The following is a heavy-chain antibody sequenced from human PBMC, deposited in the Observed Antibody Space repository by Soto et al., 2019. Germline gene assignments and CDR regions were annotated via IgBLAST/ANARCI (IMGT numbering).Heavy chain of an antibody. J-gene: IGHJ6*02. V-gene: IGHV4-34*01. Sequence: SETLSLTCAVYGGSFSGYYWSWIRQPPGKGLEWIGEINHSGSTNYNPSLKSRVTISVDTSKNQFSLKLSSVTAADTAVYYCALTDYSNSGPPPDYYGMDVWGQGTTVTVSS. CDR2: INHSGST. CDR3: ALTDYSNSGPPPDYYGMDV. CDR1: GGSFSGYY. D-gene: IGHD4-4*01.